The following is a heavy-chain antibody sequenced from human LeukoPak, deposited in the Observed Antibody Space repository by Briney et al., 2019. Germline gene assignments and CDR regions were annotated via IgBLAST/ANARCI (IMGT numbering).Heavy chain of an antibody. J-gene: IGHJ4*02. CDR2: IYSGGST. Sequence: GGSLRLSCAASGVTVRSHYLSWVRPAPGKGLEWVSVIYSGGSTYYADSVKGRFTISRDSSKNTLYLQMNSLRAEDTAVYYCVISPNTYYFDYWGQGTLVTVSS. V-gene: IGHV3-53*01. CDR1: GVTVRSHY. CDR3: VISPNTYYFDY. D-gene: IGHD2-2*02.